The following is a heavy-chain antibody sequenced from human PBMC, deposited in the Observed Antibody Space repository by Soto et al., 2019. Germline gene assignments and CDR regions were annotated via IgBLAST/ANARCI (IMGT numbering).Heavy chain of an antibody. V-gene: IGHV3-7*03. CDR1: GFTFSSYW. CDR2: IKQDGSEK. Sequence: VGSLRLSCAASGFTFSSYWISWVRQAPGKGLEWVANIKQDGSEKYYVDSVKGRFTISRDNAKNSLYLQMNSLRAEDTAVYYCARVPIAARDYYYYGMDVWGQGTTVTVSS. D-gene: IGHD2-15*01. J-gene: IGHJ6*02. CDR3: ARVPIAARDYYYYGMDV.